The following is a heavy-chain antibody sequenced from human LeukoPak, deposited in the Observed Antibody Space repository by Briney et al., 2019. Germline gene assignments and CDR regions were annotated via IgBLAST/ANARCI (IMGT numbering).Heavy chain of an antibody. V-gene: IGHV4-4*07. CDR2: IYTSGST. CDR3: ARRVVVAANIYYFDS. J-gene: IGHJ4*02. D-gene: IGHD2-15*01. CDR1: GGSISSNY. Sequence: SETLSLTCTVSGGSISSNYWSWIRQPAGKGLEWIGRIYTSGSTNYNPSLKSRVTMSVDTSKNQFSLKLSSVTAADTAVYYCARRVVVAANIYYFDSWGQGTLVTVSS.